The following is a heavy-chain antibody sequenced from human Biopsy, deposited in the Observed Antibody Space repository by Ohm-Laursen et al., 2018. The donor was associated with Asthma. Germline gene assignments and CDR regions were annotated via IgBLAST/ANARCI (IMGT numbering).Heavy chain of an antibody. Sequence: SLRLSCAASGITFSTYGMHWVRQAPGKGLEWVSFIWYDGRKKTYADSVKGRFTISRDNSKNTLYLQMNSLRAEDTAVYHCARKIAARGGMGVWGQGTTVTVPS. D-gene: IGHD6-6*01. CDR3: ARKIAARGGMGV. V-gene: IGHV3-33*01. CDR1: GITFSTYG. J-gene: IGHJ6*02. CDR2: IWYDGRKK.